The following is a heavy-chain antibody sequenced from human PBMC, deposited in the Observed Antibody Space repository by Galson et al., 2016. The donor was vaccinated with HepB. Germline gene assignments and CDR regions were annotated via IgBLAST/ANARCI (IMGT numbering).Heavy chain of an antibody. D-gene: IGHD4-17*01. J-gene: IGHJ4*02. Sequence: SLRLSCAASGFSFSDYYMTWIRQAPGKGLEWVSYISSSGSYNTNYADSVKGRFTISRDNSKNTLYPQMNSLRVEDTAIYYCAKAEMTTVTRFEHWGQGTLVTVSP. V-gene: IGHV3-11*05. CDR2: ISSSGSYNT. CDR1: GFSFSDYY. CDR3: AKAEMTTVTRFEH.